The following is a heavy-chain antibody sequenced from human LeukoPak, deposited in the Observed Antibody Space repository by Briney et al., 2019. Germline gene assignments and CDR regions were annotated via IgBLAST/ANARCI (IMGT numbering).Heavy chain of an antibody. CDR1: GFTFSSYS. V-gene: IGHV3-21*01. Sequence: GGSLRLSCAASGFTFSSYSMNWVRQAPGKGLEWVSSISSSSSYIYYADSVKGRFTISRDNAKNSLYLQMNSLRAEDTAVYYCARDQSHYDFWTQMYWGQGTLVTVSS. D-gene: IGHD3-3*01. J-gene: IGHJ4*02. CDR2: ISSSSSYI. CDR3: ARDQSHYDFWTQMY.